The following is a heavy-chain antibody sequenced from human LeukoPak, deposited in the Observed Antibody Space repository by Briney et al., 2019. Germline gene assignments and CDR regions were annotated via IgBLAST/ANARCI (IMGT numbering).Heavy chain of an antibody. V-gene: IGHV3-74*01. CDR2: INPDGSGT. CDR1: GFTFSNNW. Sequence: PGGSLRLSCAASGFTFSNNWMHWVRQALGKGLVWVSRINPDGSGTIHADSVKGRFTVSRDNAKNTLYLQMNSLRAEDTAMYYCAIGCYYDSSGYCGFDYWGQGTLVTVSS. D-gene: IGHD3-22*01. CDR3: AIGCYYDSSGYCGFDY. J-gene: IGHJ4*02.